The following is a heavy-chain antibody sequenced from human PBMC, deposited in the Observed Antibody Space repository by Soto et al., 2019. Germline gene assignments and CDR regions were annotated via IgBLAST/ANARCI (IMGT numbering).Heavy chain of an antibody. D-gene: IGHD3-10*01. V-gene: IGHV4-59*08. CDR1: SDPTSTHT. Sequence: QVQLQESGPGMVKPSETLSLTCTVSSDPTSTHTWGWIRQTPGKGLEWIGYIYETGITAYNPSLNNRVTITLGRSTKQLSLWLNSATAADTAMYYCVRQGIGPLQGRVDVWGRGTSFIVSS. CDR3: VRQGIGPLQGRVDV. CDR2: IYETGIT. J-gene: IGHJ6*02.